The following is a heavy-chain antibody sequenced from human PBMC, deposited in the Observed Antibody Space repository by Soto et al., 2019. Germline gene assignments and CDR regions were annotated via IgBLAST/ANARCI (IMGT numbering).Heavy chain of an antibody. CDR1: GFTFENFG. D-gene: IGHD3-3*01. Sequence: QVQLVESGGGVVQPGMSLRLSCAASGFTFENFGMHWVRQAPGKGLEWVAVIAYDGSSKYYADSVKGRFTISRDNSNNTLYLQINSLRVEDTAVYYCAKSLDGVPVQEFDPRGQGTLVTVSS. V-gene: IGHV3-30*18. J-gene: IGHJ5*02. CDR3: AKSLDGVPVQEFDP. CDR2: IAYDGSSK.